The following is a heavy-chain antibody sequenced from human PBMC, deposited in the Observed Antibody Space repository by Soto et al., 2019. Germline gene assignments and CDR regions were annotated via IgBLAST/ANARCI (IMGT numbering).Heavy chain of an antibody. D-gene: IGHD3-16*02. V-gene: IGHV4-59*01. Sequence: PSETLSLTCTVSGGSISSYYWSWIRQPPGKGLEWIGYIYYSGSTNYNPSLKSRVTISVDTSKNQFSLKLSSLTAADTAVYYCARQVITFGGVIARWYFDYWGQGTLVTVSS. CDR1: GGSISSYY. CDR3: ARQVITFGGVIARWYFDY. J-gene: IGHJ4*02. CDR2: IYYSGST.